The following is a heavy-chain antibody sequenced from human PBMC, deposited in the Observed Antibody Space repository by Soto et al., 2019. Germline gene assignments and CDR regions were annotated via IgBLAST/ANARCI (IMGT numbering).Heavy chain of an antibody. CDR3: ARLEYYLHSDSGAFGLDV. D-gene: IGHD3-10*01. Sequence: SETLSLTCTVSGGSISSPYWTWVRQPPGKRPEWIGHVFYTGTTRYNPSLKSRVTISIDTSKNQFSLKLTSVTAADTAVYYCARLEYYLHSDSGAFGLDVWGQGTTVTVSS. J-gene: IGHJ6*02. CDR1: GGSISSPY. V-gene: IGHV4-59*08. CDR2: VFYTGTT.